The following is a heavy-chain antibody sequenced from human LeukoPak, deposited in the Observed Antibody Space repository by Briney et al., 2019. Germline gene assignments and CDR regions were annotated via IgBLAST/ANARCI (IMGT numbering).Heavy chain of an antibody. Sequence: SQTLSLTCTVSGGSISSGDYYWSWIRQPPGKGLEWIGYIYYTGSTYYNPSLKSRITISLHTSKTQFSLKLSSVTAADTAVYFCARNYGSGSYSNAVPYYFDYWGQGTLVTVSS. J-gene: IGHJ4*02. V-gene: IGHV4-31*03. CDR1: GGSISSGDYY. CDR3: ARNYGSGSYSNAVPYYFDY. D-gene: IGHD3-10*01. CDR2: IYYTGST.